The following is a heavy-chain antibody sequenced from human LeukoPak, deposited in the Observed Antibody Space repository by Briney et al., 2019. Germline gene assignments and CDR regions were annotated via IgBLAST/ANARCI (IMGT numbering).Heavy chain of an antibody. CDR2: IKHNGGER. J-gene: IGHJ4*02. V-gene: IGHV3-7*01. D-gene: IGHD3-22*01. Sequence: GGSLRLSCVASGFTFTDYFMSWVRQAPGKGLEWVASIKHNGGERYYVDSVKGRFTISRDNAKNSLYLEMSSLRVEDTAVYYCARDRGWRTSGYYLYHFDYWGQGTLVTVSS. CDR1: GFTFTDYF. CDR3: ARDRGWRTSGYYLYHFDY.